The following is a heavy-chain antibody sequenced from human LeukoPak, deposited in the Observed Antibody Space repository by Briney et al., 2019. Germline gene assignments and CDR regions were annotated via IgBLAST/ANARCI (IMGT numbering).Heavy chain of an antibody. J-gene: IGHJ4*02. Sequence: PSETLSLTCTVSGGSISSYYWSWIRQPPGKGLEWIGYIYYSGSTNYNPSLKSRVTISVDTSKNQFSLKLTSVTAADTAIYYCAAMTTVTMYSYFFDSWGQGTLLTVSS. CDR1: GGSISSYY. CDR3: AAMTTVTMYSYFFDS. D-gene: IGHD4-17*01. CDR2: IYYSGST. V-gene: IGHV4-59*01.